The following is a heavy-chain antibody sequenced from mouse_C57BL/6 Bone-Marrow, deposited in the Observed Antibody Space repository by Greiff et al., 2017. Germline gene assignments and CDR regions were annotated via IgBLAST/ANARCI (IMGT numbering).Heavy chain of an antibody. CDR3: TLTTVVATGYFDY. CDR1: GYTFTDYE. CDR2: IDPETGGT. V-gene: IGHV1-15*01. J-gene: IGHJ2*01. Sequence: QVQLQQPGAELVMPGASVKLSCKASGYTFTDYEMHWVKQTPVHGLEWIGAIDPETGGTAYNQKFKGKAILTADKSSSTAYMELRSLTSEDSAVYYCTLTTVVATGYFDYWGQGTTLTVSS. D-gene: IGHD1-1*01.